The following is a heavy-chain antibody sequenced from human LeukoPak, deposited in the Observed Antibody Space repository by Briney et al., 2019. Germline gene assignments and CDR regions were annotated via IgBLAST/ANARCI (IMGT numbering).Heavy chain of an antibody. CDR1: GGSISSYY. Sequence: SETLSLTCTVSGGSISSYYWSWIRQPAGKGLEWIGRICTSGSTNYNPSLKSRVTMSVDTSKNQFSLKLSSVTAADTAVYYCARASDYHDSRGYYYRLYFDYWGQGTLVTVSS. J-gene: IGHJ4*02. V-gene: IGHV4-4*07. CDR3: ARASDYHDSRGYYYRLYFDY. D-gene: IGHD3-22*01. CDR2: ICTSGST.